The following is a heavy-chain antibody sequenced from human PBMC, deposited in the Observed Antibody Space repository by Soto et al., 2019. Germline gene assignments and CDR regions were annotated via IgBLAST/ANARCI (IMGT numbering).Heavy chain of an antibody. D-gene: IGHD2-2*01. J-gene: IGHJ3*02. CDR2: IYYSGST. Sequence: SETLSLTCTVSGGSISSSSYYWGWIRQPPGKGLEWIGSIYYSGSTYYNPSLKSRVTISVDTSKNQFSLKLSSVTAADTAVYYCARPRISKCSSTSCYSAFDIWGQGTMVTVSS. V-gene: IGHV4-39*01. CDR1: GGSISSSSYY. CDR3: ARPRISKCSSTSCYSAFDI.